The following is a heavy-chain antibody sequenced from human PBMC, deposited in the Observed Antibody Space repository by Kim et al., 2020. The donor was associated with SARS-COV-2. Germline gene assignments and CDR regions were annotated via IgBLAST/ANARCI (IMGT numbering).Heavy chain of an antibody. CDR1: GGSISSGAYY. CDR2: IYYSGST. CDR3: SSRFLELFFYDP. Sequence: SETLSLTCTVSGGSISSGAYYWTWIRQPPGKGLEWIGYIYYSGSTYYNPSLKSRVTISIDTSKNHFSLKLSSVTAADTAVYYCSSRFLELFFYDPWGQGT. D-gene: IGHD3-3*01. J-gene: IGHJ5*02. V-gene: IGHV4-30-4*01.